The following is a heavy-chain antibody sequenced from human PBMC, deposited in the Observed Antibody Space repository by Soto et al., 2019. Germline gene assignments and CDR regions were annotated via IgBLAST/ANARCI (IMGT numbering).Heavy chain of an antibody. J-gene: IGHJ6*02. CDR3: ARAVGDQGDFWSGYYTPPALYYYYGMDV. D-gene: IGHD3-3*01. CDR2: ISYDGSNK. V-gene: IGHV3-30-3*01. CDR1: GFTFSSYA. Sequence: GGSLRLSCAASGFTFSSYAMHWVRQAPGKGLEWVAVISYDGSNKYYADSVKGRFTISRDNSKNTLYLKMNSLRAEDTAVYYCARAVGDQGDFWSGYYTPPALYYYYGMDVWGQGTTVTVSS.